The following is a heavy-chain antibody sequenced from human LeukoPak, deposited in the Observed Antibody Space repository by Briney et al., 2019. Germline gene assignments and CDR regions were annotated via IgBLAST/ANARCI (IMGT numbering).Heavy chain of an antibody. CDR1: GYTFTSYG. J-gene: IGHJ6*02. CDR2: ISAYNGNT. V-gene: IGHV1-18*01. Sequence: VASVKVSCKASGYTFTSYGISWVRQAPGQGLEWMGWISAYNGNTNYAQKLQGRVTMTTDTSTSTAYMELRSLRSDDTAVYYCARHISARPCYYYYGMDVWGQGTTVTVSS. CDR3: ARHISARPCYYYYGMDV.